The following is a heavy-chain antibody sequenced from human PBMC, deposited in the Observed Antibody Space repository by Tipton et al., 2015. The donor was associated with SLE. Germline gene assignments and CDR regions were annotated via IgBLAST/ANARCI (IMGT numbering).Heavy chain of an antibody. J-gene: IGHJ2*01. CDR2: IWFDGSKK. Sequence: SLRLSCAASGFTFSSYGIHWVRQALGKGLEWVAMIWFDGSKKYYGDSVKGRFTISRDNSENTLFLQLNSLRAEDTAVYYCAVPSYDTLGYWYFDLWGRGTLVTVSS. V-gene: IGHV3-33*01. CDR1: GFTFSSYG. D-gene: IGHD3-22*01. CDR3: AVPSYDTLGYWYFDL.